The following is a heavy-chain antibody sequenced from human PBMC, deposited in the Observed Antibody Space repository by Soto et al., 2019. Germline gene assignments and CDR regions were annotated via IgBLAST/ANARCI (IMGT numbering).Heavy chain of an antibody. D-gene: IGHD6-13*01. J-gene: IGHJ4*02. CDR2: INHSGST. CDR3: ARSRRLSIAAAGTGHDY. CDR1: GGSFSGYY. Sequence: SETLSLTCAVYGGSFSGYYWSWIRQPPGKGLEWIGEINHSGSTNYNPSLKSRVTISVDTSKNQFSLKLSSVTAADTAVYYCARSRRLSIAAAGTGHDYWGQGTLVTVSS. V-gene: IGHV4-34*01.